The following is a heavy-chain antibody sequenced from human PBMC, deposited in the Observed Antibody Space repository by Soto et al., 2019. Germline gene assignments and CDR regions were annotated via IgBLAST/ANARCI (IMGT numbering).Heavy chain of an antibody. CDR1: GFTFSSYA. CDR2: ISYDGSNK. V-gene: IGHV3-30-3*01. D-gene: IGHD6-19*01. J-gene: IGHJ5*02. CDR3: AREISDIAVAHNWFDP. Sequence: QVQLVESGGGVVQPGRSLRLSCAASGFTFSSYAMHWVRQAPGKGLEWVAVISYDGSNKYYADSVKGRFTISRDNSKNTLYLQMNSLRAEDTAVYYCAREISDIAVAHNWFDPWGQGTLVTVSS.